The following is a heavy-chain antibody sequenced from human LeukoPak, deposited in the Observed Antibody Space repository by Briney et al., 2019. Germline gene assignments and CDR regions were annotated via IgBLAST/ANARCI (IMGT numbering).Heavy chain of an antibody. CDR3: ARETRPATTTLVAF. D-gene: IGHD1-1*01. V-gene: IGHV1-2*02. CDR1: GYVFTGYW. CDR2: INPNSGNT. J-gene: IGHJ4*02. Sequence: GASVQVSCKTSGYVFTGYWIHWVRQAPGQGLEWMGFINPNSGNTNYAQKFQGRVTMTRDTSISTAYLELSSLTSDDTAVYYCARETRPATTTLVAFWGQGTLVTVSS.